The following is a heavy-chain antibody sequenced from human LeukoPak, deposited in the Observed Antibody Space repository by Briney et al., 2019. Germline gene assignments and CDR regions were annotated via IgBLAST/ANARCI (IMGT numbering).Heavy chain of an antibody. D-gene: IGHD2-2*01. V-gene: IGHV3-23*01. J-gene: IGHJ4*02. CDR1: GFIFSSLD. CDR2: ISASGKNT. CDR3: AKAGYCSSTSCYPPNFDY. Sequence: PGGSLRLSCAASGFIFSSLDMGWVRQAPGKGLEWVSGISASGKNTFYADSVKSRFTISRDNSKNTVYLQMNSLRAEDTAVYYCAKAGYCSSTSCYPPNFDYWGQGTLVTVSS.